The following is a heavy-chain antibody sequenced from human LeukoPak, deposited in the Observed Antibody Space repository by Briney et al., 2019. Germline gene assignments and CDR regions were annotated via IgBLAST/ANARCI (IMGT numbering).Heavy chain of an antibody. CDR1: GFTFSSYA. Sequence: GGSLRLSCAASGFTFSSYAMSWVRQAPGKGLEWVSAISGSGGSTYYADSVKGRFTISRDNSKNTLYLQMNSLRAEDTAVYYCAKAGRDITMVRGVIFALDYWGQGTLVTVSS. V-gene: IGHV3-23*01. D-gene: IGHD3-10*01. J-gene: IGHJ4*02. CDR2: ISGSGGST. CDR3: AKAGRDITMVRGVIFALDY.